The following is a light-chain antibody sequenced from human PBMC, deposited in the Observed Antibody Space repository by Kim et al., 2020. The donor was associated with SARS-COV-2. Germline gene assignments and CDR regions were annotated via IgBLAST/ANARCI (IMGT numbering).Light chain of an antibody. V-gene: IGLV1-44*01. CDR2: NYN. CDR3: AAWDDSLNGYV. Sequence: GRRVTNSCSGSDSNIGGNSVDWYQHLPGSAPKLLIYNYNQRPSGVPDRFSASKSGSSASLAISGLQSEDEADYYCAAWDDSLNGYVFATGTKVTVL. CDR1: DSNIGGNS. J-gene: IGLJ1*01.